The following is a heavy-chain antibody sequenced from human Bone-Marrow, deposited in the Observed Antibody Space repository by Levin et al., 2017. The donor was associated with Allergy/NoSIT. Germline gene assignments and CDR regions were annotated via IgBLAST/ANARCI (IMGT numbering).Heavy chain of an antibody. Sequence: PSETLSLTCSVSGASITSPDYYWTWVRQPPGKGLEWIGYLFYTGTTRYNPSLTNRVTISVDTSKSQFSLKLDSVTAADTAFYYCVRGAYFSDSGRRLDHWGQGTLVSVSS. CDR1: GASITSPDYY. CDR2: LFYTGTT. J-gene: IGHJ4*02. V-gene: IGHV4-30-4*01. D-gene: IGHD4/OR15-4a*01. CDR3: VRGAYFSDSGRRLDH.